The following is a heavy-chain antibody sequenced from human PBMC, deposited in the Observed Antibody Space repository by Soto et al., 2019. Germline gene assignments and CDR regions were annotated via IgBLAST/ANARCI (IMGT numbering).Heavy chain of an antibody. D-gene: IGHD1-26*01. CDR3: ARDLGELWPSVGGY. CDR1: GFTFNTYG. CDR2: IYYDGRNK. J-gene: IGHJ4*02. Sequence: QVQLVESGGGVVQPGRSLRLSCAASGFTFNTYGMHWVRQAPGKGLEWVAGIYYDGRNKYYADSVKGRFTISRDNSKNTLNLQMNSLRVEDTAVYYCARDLGELWPSVGGYWGQGTLVNVSS. V-gene: IGHV3-33*01.